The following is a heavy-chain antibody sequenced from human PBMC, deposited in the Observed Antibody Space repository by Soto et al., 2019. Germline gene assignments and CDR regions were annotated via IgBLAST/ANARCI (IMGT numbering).Heavy chain of an antibody. V-gene: IGHV4-39*01. CDR3: ARLTYYDYIWGSYQKTPFDY. J-gene: IGHJ4*02. Sequence: QLQLQESGPGLVKPSETLSLTCTVSGGSISSSSYYWGWIRQPPGKGLEWIGSIYYSGSTYYNPSLKSRVTISVDTSKNQFSLKLSSVTAADTAVYYCARLTYYDYIWGSYQKTPFDYWGQGTLVTVSS. CDR2: IYYSGST. D-gene: IGHD3-16*01. CDR1: GGSISSSSYY.